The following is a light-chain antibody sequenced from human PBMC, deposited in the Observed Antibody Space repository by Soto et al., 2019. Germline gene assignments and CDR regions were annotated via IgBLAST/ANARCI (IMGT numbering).Light chain of an antibody. CDR1: QSISSW. V-gene: IGKV1-5*03. Sequence: DIQMTQSPSTLSASVGDRVTITCRASQSISSWLAWYQQKPGKAPKLLIYKASSLESGVPSRFSGSGSGTEFTLTISSLQPDDXXXXXXQQYNSYSSGTFGPGTKVDIK. CDR2: KAS. J-gene: IGKJ3*01. CDR3: QQYNSYSSGT.